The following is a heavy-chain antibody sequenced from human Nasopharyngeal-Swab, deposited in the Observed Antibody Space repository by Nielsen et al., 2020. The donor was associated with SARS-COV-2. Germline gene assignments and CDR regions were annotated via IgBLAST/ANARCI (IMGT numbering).Heavy chain of an antibody. V-gene: IGHV3-23*03. CDR2: IYSGGSTT. D-gene: IGHD3-9*01. J-gene: IGHJ4*02. CDR3: AKWTAVTGYWGFDY. Sequence: WIRQPQGKGLEWVSLIYSGGSTTYYGDTVKGRFTISRDNSKNTLYLQMNSLRAEDTALYYCAKWTAVTGYWGFDYWGQGTLVTVSS.